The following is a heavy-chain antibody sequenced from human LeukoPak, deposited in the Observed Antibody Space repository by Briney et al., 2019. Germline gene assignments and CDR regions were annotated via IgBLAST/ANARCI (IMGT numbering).Heavy chain of an antibody. CDR1: GFTFSSYS. J-gene: IGHJ4*02. V-gene: IGHV3-48*02. D-gene: IGHD3-22*01. CDR3: AGKLGSSAYLGY. Sequence: GGSLRLSCAASGFTFSSYSMNWVRQAPGKGLEWISYISSSSSTIYYADSVKGRFTISRDNAKNSLYLQMNSLRDEDTAVYYCAGKLGSSAYLGYWGQGTLVTVSS. CDR2: ISSSSSTI.